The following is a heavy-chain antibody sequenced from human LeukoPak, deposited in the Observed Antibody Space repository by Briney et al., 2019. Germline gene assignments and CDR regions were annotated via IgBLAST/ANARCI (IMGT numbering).Heavy chain of an antibody. Sequence: SVKVSCKASGGTFSSYTISWVRQAPGQGLEWMGMIIPILGIANYAQKFQGRVTITADKPTSTAYMELSSLRSEDTAVYYCARGYDFWSCPPNWFDPWGQGTLVTASS. D-gene: IGHD3-3*01. CDR1: GGTFSSYT. J-gene: IGHJ5*02. CDR2: IIPILGIA. V-gene: IGHV1-69*02. CDR3: ARGYDFWSCPPNWFDP.